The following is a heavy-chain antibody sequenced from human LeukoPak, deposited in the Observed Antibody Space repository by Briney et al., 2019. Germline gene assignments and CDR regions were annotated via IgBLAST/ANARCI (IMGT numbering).Heavy chain of an antibody. CDR1: GYTFTSYG. CDR3: AREPFYDILTGPEFDY. V-gene: IGHV1-18*01. J-gene: IGHJ4*02. CDR2: ISAYNGNT. D-gene: IGHD3-9*01. Sequence: ASVKVSCKASGYTFTSYGISWVRQAPGQGLEGMGWISAYNGNTNYAQKLQGRVTMTTDTSTSTAYMELRSLRSDDTAVYYCAREPFYDILTGPEFDYWGQGTLVTVSS.